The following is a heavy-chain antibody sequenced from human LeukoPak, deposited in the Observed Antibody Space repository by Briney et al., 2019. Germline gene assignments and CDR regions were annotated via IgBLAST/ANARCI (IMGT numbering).Heavy chain of an antibody. D-gene: IGHD6-13*01. CDR1: GGSINSYY. CDR3: ARGLAAAGTSYFDY. J-gene: IGHJ4*02. CDR2: IYYSGST. Sequence: PSETLSLTCTVSGGSINSYYWSWIRQPPGKGLEWIGYIYYSGSTNHSPSLKGRVTISVDTSKNQFSLKLSSVTAADTAVYYCARGLAAAGTSYFDYWGQGTLVTVSS. V-gene: IGHV4-59*01.